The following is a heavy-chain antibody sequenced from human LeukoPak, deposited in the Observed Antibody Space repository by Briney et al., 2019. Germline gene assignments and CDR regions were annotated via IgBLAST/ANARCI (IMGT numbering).Heavy chain of an antibody. CDR2: ISSSSSYI. Sequence: PGGSLRLSCAASGFTFSSYSMNWVRQAPGKGLEWVSSISSSSSYIYYADSVKGRFTISRDNAKNSVFLQMNSLRAEDTALYYCARIGHDLYQTFDSWGPGTLITVSS. J-gene: IGHJ5*01. CDR3: ARIGHDLYQTFDS. V-gene: IGHV3-21*04. CDR1: GFTFSSYS. D-gene: IGHD2-2*01.